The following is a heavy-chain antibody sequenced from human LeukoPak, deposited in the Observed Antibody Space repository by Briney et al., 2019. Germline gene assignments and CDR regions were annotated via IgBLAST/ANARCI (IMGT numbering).Heavy chain of an antibody. Sequence: PSETLSLTCAVSGGSISSSNWWSWVRQPPGKGLEWIGEIYHSGSTNYSPSLKSRVTISVDKSKNQFSLKLSSVTAADTAVYYCASSLGYCSGGSCYSTDYWGQGTLVTVSS. CDR1: GGSISSSNW. J-gene: IGHJ4*02. CDR2: IYHSGST. CDR3: ASSLGYCSGGSCYSTDY. D-gene: IGHD2-15*01. V-gene: IGHV4-4*02.